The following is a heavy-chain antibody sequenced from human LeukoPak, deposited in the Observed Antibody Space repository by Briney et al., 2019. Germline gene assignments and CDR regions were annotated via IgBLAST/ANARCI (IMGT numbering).Heavy chain of an antibody. Sequence: PGGSLRLSCAASGFTFSSYEMSWLRQAPGKWLEWGSYISSSGSTIYYADSVKGRFTISRDNAKNSLYLQMNSLRAEDTAVYYCARFSGSRRYYYYYGMDVWGQGTTVTVSS. CDR1: GFTFSSYE. D-gene: IGHD1-26*01. V-gene: IGHV3-48*03. CDR3: ARFSGSRRYYYYYGMDV. J-gene: IGHJ6*02. CDR2: ISSSGSTI.